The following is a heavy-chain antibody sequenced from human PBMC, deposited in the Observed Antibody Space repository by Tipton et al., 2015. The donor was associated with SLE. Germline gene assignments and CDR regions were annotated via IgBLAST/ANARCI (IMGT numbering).Heavy chain of an antibody. CDR3: ARALTSNWYFDL. CDR1: GGSISSVSYY. V-gene: IGHV4-61*01. D-gene: IGHD2/OR15-2a*01. CDR2: PHYSGST. J-gene: IGHJ2*01. Sequence: TLSLTCTVSGGSISSVSYYWSWIRQHPGKGLEWIGYPHYSGSTTYNPSITSRVTISVDTSKNQFSLKLSSVTAADTAVYYCARALTSNWYFDLWGRGTLVTVSS.